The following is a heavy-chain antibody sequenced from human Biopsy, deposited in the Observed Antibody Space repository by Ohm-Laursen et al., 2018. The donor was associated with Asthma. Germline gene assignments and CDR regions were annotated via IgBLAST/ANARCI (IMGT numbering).Heavy chain of an antibody. V-gene: IGHV3-48*02. D-gene: IGHD4-23*01. CDR2: ISSSSSTI. Sequence: GSLRLSCTASGFTFSSYSMNWVRQAPGKGLEWVSYISSSSSTIYYADSVKGRFTIPRDNAKNSLYLQMNSLRDEDTAVYYCARDYGGNSGYYYGMDVWGQGTTVTVSS. CDR1: GFTFSSYS. J-gene: IGHJ6*02. CDR3: ARDYGGNSGYYYGMDV.